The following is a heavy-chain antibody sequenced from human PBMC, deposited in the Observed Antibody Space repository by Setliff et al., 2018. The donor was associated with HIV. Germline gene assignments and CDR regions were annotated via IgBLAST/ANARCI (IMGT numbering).Heavy chain of an antibody. V-gene: IGHV4-39*01. CDR3: ARLDCSSSSGFVDY. CDR2: IYYSGST. J-gene: IGHJ4*02. CDR1: GGSITSSGYY. Sequence: SETLSLTCSVSGGSITSSGYYWGWIRQPPGKGLEWIGSIYYSGSTYYNPSLKSRVTISVDTSKNQFSLKLSSVTAADTAVYYCARLDCSSSSGFVDYWGQGTRVTVSS. D-gene: IGHD2-2*01.